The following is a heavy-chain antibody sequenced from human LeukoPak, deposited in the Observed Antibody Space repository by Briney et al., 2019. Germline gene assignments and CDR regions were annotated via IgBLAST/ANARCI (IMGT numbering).Heavy chain of an antibody. CDR1: GFIFSSYS. J-gene: IGHJ6*02. V-gene: IGHV4-39*01. CDR2: IYYSGST. CDR3: ARHPDFWSGYYGSYYYYGMDV. D-gene: IGHD3-3*01. Sequence: PGGSLRLSCAASGFIFSSYSMSWVRQAPGKGLEWIGSIYYSGSTYYNPSLKSRVTISVDTSKNQFSLKLSSVTAADTAVYYCARHPDFWSGYYGSYYYYGMDVWGQGTTVTVSS.